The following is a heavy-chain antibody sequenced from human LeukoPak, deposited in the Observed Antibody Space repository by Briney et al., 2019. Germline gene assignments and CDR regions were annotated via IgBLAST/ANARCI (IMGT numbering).Heavy chain of an antibody. Sequence: PGGSLRLSCAASGFTFSSYSMNWVRQAPGKGLEWVSSISSSSSYIYYADSVKGRFTISRDKAKNSLYLQMSSLRAEETAVYNCTRYSVAGFDYWGQGTLVTVSS. V-gene: IGHV3-21*01. CDR1: GFTFSSYS. D-gene: IGHD6-19*01. CDR3: TRYSVAGFDY. CDR2: ISSSSSYI. J-gene: IGHJ4*02.